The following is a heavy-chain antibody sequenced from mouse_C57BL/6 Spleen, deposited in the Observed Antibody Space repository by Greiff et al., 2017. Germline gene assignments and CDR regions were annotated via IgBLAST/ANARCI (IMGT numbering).Heavy chain of an antibody. V-gene: IGHV1-50*01. Sequence: QVQLQQPGAELVKPGASVKLSCKASGYTFTSYWMQWVKQRPGQGLEWIGEIDPSDSYTNYNQKFKGKATLTVDPSSSTAYMQLSSLTSEDSAVYYCARIITTGPFDYWGQGTTLTVSS. CDR1: GYTFTSYW. J-gene: IGHJ2*01. CDR3: ARIITTGPFDY. D-gene: IGHD1-1*01. CDR2: IDPSDSYT.